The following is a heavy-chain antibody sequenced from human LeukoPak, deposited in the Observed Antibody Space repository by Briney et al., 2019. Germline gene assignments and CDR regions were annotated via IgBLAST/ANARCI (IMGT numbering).Heavy chain of an antibody. CDR3: ARGGITVVRGVKRDYGMDV. CDR2: ISSTSLTI. D-gene: IGHD3-10*01. CDR1: GFTLSNHW. V-gene: IGHV3-48*01. J-gene: IGHJ6*02. Sequence: GGSLRLSCAASGFTLSNHWMNWVRQAPGKGLEWVSYISSTSLTIYYADSVKGRFTISRDNANNSLYLQMNSLRAEDTAVYYCARGGITVVRGVKRDYGMDVWGQGTTVTVSS.